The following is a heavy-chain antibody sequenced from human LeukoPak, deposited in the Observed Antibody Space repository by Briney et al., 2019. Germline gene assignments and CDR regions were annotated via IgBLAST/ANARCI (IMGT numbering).Heavy chain of an antibody. V-gene: IGHV1-18*01. Sequence: AAVRVSCKASGYTFSDDGVSWVRQAPGQGREWMGWISTYNVDTNYAQKFQGRVTMTTDTSTSTAYMELRSLRSDDTAVYYCARDGYYRHFDYWGQGTLVTVSS. D-gene: IGHD3-22*01. CDR3: ARDGYYRHFDY. CDR2: ISTYNVDT. CDR1: GYTFSDDG. J-gene: IGHJ4*02.